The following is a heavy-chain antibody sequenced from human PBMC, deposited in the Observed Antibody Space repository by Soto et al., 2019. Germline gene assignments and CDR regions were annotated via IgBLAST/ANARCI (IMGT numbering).Heavy chain of an antibody. CDR2: IKQDGSEK. J-gene: IGHJ4*02. CDR1: GFTFSSYW. Sequence: HPGGSLRLSCAASGFTFSSYWMSWVRQAPGKGLEWVANIKQDGSEKYYVDSVKGRFTISRDNAKNSLYLQMNSLRAEDTAVYYCARDLTMVRGVIIRYFDYWGQGTLVTVSS. D-gene: IGHD3-10*01. CDR3: ARDLTMVRGVIIRYFDY. V-gene: IGHV3-7*03.